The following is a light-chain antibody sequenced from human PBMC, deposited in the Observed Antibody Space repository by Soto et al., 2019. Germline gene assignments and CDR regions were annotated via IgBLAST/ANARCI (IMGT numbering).Light chain of an antibody. CDR3: QQYNNWPPIT. J-gene: IGKJ5*01. V-gene: IGKV3-15*01. Sequence: EIVMTQSPATLSVSPGERVTLSCRASQSVNNKVAWYQQKPGQAPRLLIFGASTRATGIPARFSGSGSVTEFTLTISSLQYEDFAVYYCQQYNNWPPITFGQGTRLEIK. CDR1: QSVNNK. CDR2: GAS.